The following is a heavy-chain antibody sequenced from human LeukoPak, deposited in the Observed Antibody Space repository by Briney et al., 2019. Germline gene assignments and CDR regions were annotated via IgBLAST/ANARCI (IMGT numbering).Heavy chain of an antibody. CDR2: IYYSGST. D-gene: IGHD6-6*01. CDR1: GGSISSGDYY. V-gene: IGHV4-30-4*08. J-gene: IGHJ5*02. Sequence: SQTLSLTCTVSGGSISSGDYYWSWLRHPPGKSLEWIGYIYYSGSTYYNPSLKSRVTISVDTSKNQFSLKLSSVTAADKAVYYCARLSYSSSSCWFDPWGQGTLVTVSS. CDR3: ARLSYSSSSCWFDP.